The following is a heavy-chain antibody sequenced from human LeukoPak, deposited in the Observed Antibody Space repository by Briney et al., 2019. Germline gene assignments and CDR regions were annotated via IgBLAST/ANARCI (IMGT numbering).Heavy chain of an antibody. CDR2: IWYDGSSK. V-gene: IGHV3-33*01. CDR3: AREARYEISGYYFDF. D-gene: IGHD3-22*01. Sequence: GGSLRLSCEASGFTFSSKGMHWVRQAPGKGLEWVAVIWYDGSSKYYADSVKGRFTISRDNSKNTLYLQMTSLRAEDTAVYYCAREARYEISGYYFDFWGQGTQVTVSS. J-gene: IGHJ4*02. CDR1: GFTFSSKG.